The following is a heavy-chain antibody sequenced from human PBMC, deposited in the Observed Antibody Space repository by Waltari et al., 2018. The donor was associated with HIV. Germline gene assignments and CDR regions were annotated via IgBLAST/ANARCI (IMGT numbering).Heavy chain of an antibody. D-gene: IGHD4-17*01. CDR1: GYTFTSYD. CDR3: ARGPQDYPKYYFDY. Sequence: QVQLVQSGAEVKKPGASVKVYCKASGYTFTSYDINSLRQATGQGLEWLGWMNPNSGNTGYAQRFQGRVTMTRNTSISTAYMELSSLRSEDTAVYFCARGPQDYPKYYFDYWGQGTLVTVSS. J-gene: IGHJ4*02. CDR2: MNPNSGNT. V-gene: IGHV1-8*01.